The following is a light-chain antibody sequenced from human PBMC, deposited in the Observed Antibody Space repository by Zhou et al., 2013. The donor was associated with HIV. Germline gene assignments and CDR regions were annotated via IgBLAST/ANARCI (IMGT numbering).Light chain of an antibody. CDR3: QQNYVSPPT. V-gene: IGKV1-39*01. Sequence: DMLMTQSPSSLSASLGDTVTITCRATERITTYLNWYQQYPGKAPKLLIQRASTLQGGVPSRFSGSGSGTEFTLTITGLQREDFATYYCQQNYVSPPTFGQGTKVQIK. CDR2: RAS. J-gene: IGKJ1*01. CDR1: ERITTY.